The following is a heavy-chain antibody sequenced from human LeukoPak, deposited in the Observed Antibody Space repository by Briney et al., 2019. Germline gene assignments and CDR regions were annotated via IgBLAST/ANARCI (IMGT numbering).Heavy chain of an antibody. CDR3: TITHMSHFDH. CDR2: INPNTGAT. CDR1: GYTFIGYY. J-gene: IGHJ4*02. D-gene: IGHD4-23*01. Sequence: GASVKVSCKSSGYTFIGYYMHWVRQAPGQGLEWMGWINPNTGATNYAQKFQSRVTMTRDTSITTAYMELSSLNSDDTAIYYCTITHMSHFDHWGQGTLVTVSS. V-gene: IGHV1-2*02.